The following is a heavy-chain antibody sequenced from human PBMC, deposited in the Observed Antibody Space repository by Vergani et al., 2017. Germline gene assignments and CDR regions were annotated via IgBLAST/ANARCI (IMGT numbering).Heavy chain of an antibody. CDR3: ARDLGTIFGVVIPNYYYMDV. CDR2: IYYSGST. CDR1: GGSVSSGSYY. D-gene: IGHD3-3*01. V-gene: IGHV4-61*01. Sequence: QVQLQESGPGLVKPSETLSLTCTVSGGSVSSGSYYWSWIRQPPGKGLEWIGYIYYSGSTNYNPSLKSRVTISVDTSKNQFSLKLSSVTAADTAVYYCARDLGTIFGVVIPNYYYMDVWGKGTTVTVSS. J-gene: IGHJ6*03.